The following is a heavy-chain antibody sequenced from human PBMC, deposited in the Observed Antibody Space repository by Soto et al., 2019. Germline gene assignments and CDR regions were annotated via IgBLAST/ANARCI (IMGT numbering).Heavy chain of an antibody. V-gene: IGHV6-1*01. CDR3: ARGSWGDIVVVPAADPSDAFDI. CDR1: GDSVSSNSAA. D-gene: IGHD2-2*01. CDR2: TYYRSKWYN. Sequence: SQTLSLTCAISGDSVSSNSAAWNWIRQSPSRGLEWLGRTYYRSKWYNDYAVSVKSRITINPDTSKNQFSLQLNSVTPEDTAVYYCARGSWGDIVVVPAADPSDAFDIWGQGTMVTVSS. J-gene: IGHJ3*02.